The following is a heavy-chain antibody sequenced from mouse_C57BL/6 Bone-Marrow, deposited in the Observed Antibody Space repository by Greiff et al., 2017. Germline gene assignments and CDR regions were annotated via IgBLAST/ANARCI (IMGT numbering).Heavy chain of an antibody. J-gene: IGHJ3*01. CDR1: GFTFSDYG. V-gene: IGHV5-17*01. D-gene: IGHD1-1*01. CDR3: ARPYYYGSSGGFAY. Sequence: EVKVVESGGGLVKPGGSLKLSCAASGFTFSDYGMHWVRQAPEKGLEWVAYISSGSSTIYYADTVKGRFTISRDNAKNTLFLQMTSLRSEDTAMYYCARPYYYGSSGGFAYWGQGTLVTVSA. CDR2: ISSGSSTI.